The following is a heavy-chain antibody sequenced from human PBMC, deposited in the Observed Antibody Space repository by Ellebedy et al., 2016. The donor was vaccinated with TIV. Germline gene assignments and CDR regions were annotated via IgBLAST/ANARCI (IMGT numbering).Heavy chain of an antibody. D-gene: IGHD1/OR15-1a*01. CDR2: IYSGGST. V-gene: IGHV3-53*01. CDR1: GFTVSRNY. CDR3: ARETQFINKGVGMDV. Sequence: GESLKISCAASGFTVSRNYMSWVSEDQGKGLEWFSVIYSGGSTYYADSVKGRLTISRDNSTNTLYLQMNTLRAEDTAVYYCARETQFINKGVGMDVWGQGTTVTVSS. J-gene: IGHJ6*02.